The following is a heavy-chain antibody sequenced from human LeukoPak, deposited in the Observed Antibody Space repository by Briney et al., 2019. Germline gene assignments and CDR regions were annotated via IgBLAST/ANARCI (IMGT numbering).Heavy chain of an antibody. CDR2: IYSGGST. J-gene: IGHJ4*02. D-gene: IGHD1-14*01. V-gene: IGHV3-66*02. CDR1: GFTVSSNY. Sequence: GGSLRLSCAASGFTVSSNYMSWVRQAPGKGLEWVSVIYSGGSTYYADSVKGRFTISRDNSKNTLYLQMNSLRAEDTAVCYCAREPGGSEGGFDYWGQGTLVTVSS. CDR3: AREPGGSEGGFDY.